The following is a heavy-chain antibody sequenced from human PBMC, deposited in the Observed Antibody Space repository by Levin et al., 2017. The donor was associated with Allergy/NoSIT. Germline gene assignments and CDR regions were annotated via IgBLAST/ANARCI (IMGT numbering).Heavy chain of an antibody. CDR1: GFTFSSYA. CDR2: ISGSGGST. V-gene: IGHV3-23*01. CDR3: AKVPPEFGDHDAFDS. D-gene: IGHD4-17*01. Sequence: GESLKISCAASGFTFSSYAMSWVRQAPGKGLEWVSAISGSGGSTYYADSVKGRFTISRDNSKNTLYLQMNSLRAEDTAVYYCAKVPPEFGDHDAFDSWGQGTMVTVSS. J-gene: IGHJ3*02.